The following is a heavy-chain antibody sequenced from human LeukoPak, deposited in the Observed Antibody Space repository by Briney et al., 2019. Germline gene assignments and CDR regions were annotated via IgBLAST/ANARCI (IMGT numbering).Heavy chain of an antibody. V-gene: IGHV1-18*01. CDR1: GYTFTSYG. J-gene: IGHJ4*02. Sequence: GASVKVSCKAPGYTFTSYGISWVRQAPGQGLEWMGWISSYNGDTKYAQKFQGRVTMTTDTSTSTAYMELRSLRSDDTAVYYCARDTSRYYSGSVIHWGQGTLVTVSS. D-gene: IGHD3-10*01. CDR2: ISSYNGDT. CDR3: ARDTSRYYSGSVIH.